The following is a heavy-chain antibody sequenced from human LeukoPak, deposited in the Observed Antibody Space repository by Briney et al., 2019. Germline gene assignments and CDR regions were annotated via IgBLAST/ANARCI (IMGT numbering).Heavy chain of an antibody. CDR1: GFTFGDYA. CDR3: SIVVVPAAQSLDY. D-gene: IGHD2-2*01. CDR2: IRSKAYGGTT. J-gene: IGHJ4*02. V-gene: IGHV3-49*04. Sequence: PGGTLRLSCTASGFTFGDYAMSWVRQAPGNGLEGVGFIRSKAYGGTTEYAASVKGRFTISRDDSKSIAYLQMNSLKTEDTAVYYCSIVVVPAAQSLDYWGQGTLVTVSS.